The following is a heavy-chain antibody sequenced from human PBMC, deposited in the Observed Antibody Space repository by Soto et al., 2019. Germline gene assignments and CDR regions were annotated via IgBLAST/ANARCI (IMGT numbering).Heavy chain of an antibody. D-gene: IGHD2-15*01. J-gene: IGHJ4*02. CDR3: ARMKGGGSEYFFDY. Sequence: APVKVSCKASGYTFTRYTVHWVRQAPGQGLEWMAMINPSGGSTYYVQTFEGRVTLTSDTSTSTVFMELSSLRSEDTAVYYCARMKGGGSEYFFDYWGQGTLVTVSS. CDR2: INPSGGST. V-gene: IGHV1-46*01. CDR1: GYTFTRYT.